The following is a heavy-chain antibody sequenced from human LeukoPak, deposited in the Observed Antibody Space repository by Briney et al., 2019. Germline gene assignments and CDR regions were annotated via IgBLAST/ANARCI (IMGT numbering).Heavy chain of an antibody. V-gene: IGHV4-59*01. J-gene: IGHJ6*02. CDR2: IYYIGST. Sequence: SETLSLTCTVSGGSISGYYWSWIRQPPGKGLEWIGDIYYIGSTNYNPSLKSRVTISVDTSKNQFSLNLSSVTAAGTAVYYCARDRRFNGMDVWGQGTTVTVSS. CDR1: GGSISGYY. D-gene: IGHD3-3*01. CDR3: ARDRRFNGMDV.